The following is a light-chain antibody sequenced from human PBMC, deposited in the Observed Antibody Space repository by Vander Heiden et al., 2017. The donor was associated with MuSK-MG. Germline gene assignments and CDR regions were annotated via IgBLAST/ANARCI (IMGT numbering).Light chain of an antibody. CDR1: QSLFHSDNSKDF. J-gene: IGKJ3*01. CDR2: WAS. CDR3: QQYLSAPLT. Sequence: DIVMTQSPDSLSVSLGGRATINCKASQSLFHSDNSKDFLAWYHQKPGQPPKLLMSWASTRESGVPDRFSGSGSGTDFTLTISSLQAEDVAVYYCQQYLSAPLTCGHGTRVDIK. V-gene: IGKV4-1*01.